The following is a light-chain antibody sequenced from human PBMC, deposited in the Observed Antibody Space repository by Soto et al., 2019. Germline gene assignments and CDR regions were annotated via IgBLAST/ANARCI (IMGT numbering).Light chain of an antibody. Sequence: QSALTQPASVSGSPGQSITLSCTGTSSDVGSYNLVSWYQQHPGKAPKLMIYAGSKRPSGVSNRFSGSKSGNTASRTSSGRRAEDEAEYYCCSYAGRSTSVVFGGGTKLPVL. J-gene: IGLJ2*01. CDR3: CSYAGRSTSVV. V-gene: IGLV2-23*01. CDR2: AGS. CDR1: SSDVGSYNL.